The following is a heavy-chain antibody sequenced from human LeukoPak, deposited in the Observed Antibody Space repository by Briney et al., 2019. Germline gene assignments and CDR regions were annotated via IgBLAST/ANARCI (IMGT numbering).Heavy chain of an antibody. D-gene: IGHD3-9*01. J-gene: IGHJ4*02. CDR3: ARSRAWRYFDWLLFDY. Sequence: GGSLRLSCAASGFTVSSNYMSWVRQAPGKGLEWVSVIYSGGSTYYADSVKGRFTISRDNSKNTLYLQMNSLRAEDTAAYYCARSRAWRYFDWLLFDYWGQGTLVTVSS. V-gene: IGHV3-66*01. CDR1: GFTVSSNY. CDR2: IYSGGST.